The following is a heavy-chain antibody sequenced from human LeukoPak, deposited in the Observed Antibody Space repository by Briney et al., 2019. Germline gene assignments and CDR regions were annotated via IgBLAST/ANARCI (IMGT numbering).Heavy chain of an antibody. V-gene: IGHV3-30*02. CDR2: IRYDGSNK. CDR1: GFTFSSYG. D-gene: IGHD6-13*01. Sequence: GGSLRLSCAASGFTFSSYGMHWVRQAPGKGREWVAFIRYDGSNKYYADSVKGRFTISRDNSKNTLYLQMNSLRAEDTAVYYCASRRGAAAPFDYWGQGTLVTVSS. CDR3: ASRRGAAAPFDY. J-gene: IGHJ4*02.